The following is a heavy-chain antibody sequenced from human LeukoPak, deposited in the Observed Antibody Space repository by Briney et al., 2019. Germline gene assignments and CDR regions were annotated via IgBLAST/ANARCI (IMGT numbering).Heavy chain of an antibody. CDR3: ASSSTFDH. Sequence: PGRSLRLSCSASGFTFSNYWMNWVRQAPGKGLEWVANIRQDGSERNYVDSVNGRFTISRDNAKNSLYLQMNSLRAEDTAVYYCASSSTFDHWGQGSQVTVSP. CDR2: IRQDGSER. D-gene: IGHD2-15*01. J-gene: IGHJ4*02. CDR1: GFTFSNYW. V-gene: IGHV3-7*05.